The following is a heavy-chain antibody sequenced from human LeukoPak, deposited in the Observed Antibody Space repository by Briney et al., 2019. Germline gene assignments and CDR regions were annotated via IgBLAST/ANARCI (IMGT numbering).Heavy chain of an antibody. J-gene: IGHJ4*02. D-gene: IGHD3-22*01. CDR2: ISAYNGNT. CDR1: GYTFTSYG. Sequence: ASVKVSCKASGYTFTSYGISWVRQAPGQGLEWMGWISAYNGNTNYAQKLQGRVTMTTDTSTSTAYMELRSLRSDDTAVCYCARTDSSGYYYPPVFDYWGQGTLVTVSS. CDR3: ARTDSSGYYYPPVFDY. V-gene: IGHV1-18*01.